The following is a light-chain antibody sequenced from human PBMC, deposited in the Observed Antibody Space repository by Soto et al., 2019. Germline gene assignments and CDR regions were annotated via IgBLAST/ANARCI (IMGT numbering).Light chain of an antibody. CDR2: EVD. CDR3: SSYAGRNTVV. CDR1: SSDVGGWNY. J-gene: IGLJ2*01. V-gene: IGLV2-8*01. Sequence: QSALTQPPSASGSPGQSLTISCTGTSSDVGGWNYVSWFQHHPGKAPKLMIYEVDKRPSGVPDRFSGSKSGNTASLTVSGLQAEDEGDYYCSSYAGRNTVVFGGGTKVTVL.